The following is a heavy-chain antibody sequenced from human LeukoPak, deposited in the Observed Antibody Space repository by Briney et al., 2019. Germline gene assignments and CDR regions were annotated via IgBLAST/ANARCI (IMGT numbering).Heavy chain of an antibody. Sequence: GGALRLSCAASGCTFRNYGMHWVRQATGKGLEWVSFIWSDGNNRFYADSVKGRFTIARDNSKTMLYLQMASLRPDATALYYCAKDPGASVSGFHMDVWGKGTTVIVSS. V-gene: IGHV3-30*02. CDR1: GCTFRNYG. CDR3: AKDPGASVSGFHMDV. J-gene: IGHJ6*03. CDR2: IWSDGNNR. D-gene: IGHD2-8*02.